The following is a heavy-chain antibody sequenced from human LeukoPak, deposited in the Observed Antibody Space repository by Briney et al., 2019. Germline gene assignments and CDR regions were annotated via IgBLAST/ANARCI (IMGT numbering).Heavy chain of an antibody. CDR3: ASRDSCSGGSCYGLAY. CDR2: IGGDWT. J-gene: IGHJ4*02. V-gene: IGHV3-23*01. CDR1: GFIFSTYV. D-gene: IGHD2-15*01. Sequence: PRGSQRLSCAGSGFIFSTYVMNWVRQAPGRGLEWVSAIGGDWTQYANSVKGRFTVSRDNSNNTLYLQMSSLRVEDTAVYYCASRDSCSGGSCYGLAYWGQGILVTVSS.